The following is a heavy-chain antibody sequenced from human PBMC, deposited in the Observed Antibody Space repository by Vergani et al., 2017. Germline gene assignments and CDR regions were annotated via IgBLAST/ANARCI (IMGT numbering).Heavy chain of an antibody. CDR1: GFTFSNAW. CDR3: ARDWGDYAWGVLGY. CDR2: IKSKTDGGTT. J-gene: IGHJ4*02. Sequence: VQLVESGGGLVKPGGSLRLSCAASGFTFSNAWMSWVRQAPGKGLEWVGRIKSKTDGGTTDYAAPVKGRFTISRDDSKNTLYLQMNSLRAEDTAVYYCARDWGDYAWGVLGYWGQGTLVTVSS. D-gene: IGHD4-17*01. V-gene: IGHV3-15*01.